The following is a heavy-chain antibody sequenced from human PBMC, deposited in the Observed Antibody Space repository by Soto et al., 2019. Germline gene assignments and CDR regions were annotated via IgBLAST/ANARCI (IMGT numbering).Heavy chain of an antibody. CDR3: AKTAGYDYVWGSSGLDP. CDR1: GSTFRSYG. Sequence: GGSLRLSCAASGSTFRSYGIHWVRQAPGKGLQWVAIISYDGSNKYYVDSVKGRFTISRDDSKNTLYLQMNSLRVEDTAIYYCAKTAGYDYVWGSSGLDPWGQGTLVTVSS. J-gene: IGHJ5*02. V-gene: IGHV3-30*18. CDR2: ISYDGSNK. D-gene: IGHD3-16*01.